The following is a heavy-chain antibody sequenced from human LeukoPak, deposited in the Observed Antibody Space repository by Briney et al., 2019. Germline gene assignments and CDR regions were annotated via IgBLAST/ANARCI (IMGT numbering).Heavy chain of an antibody. D-gene: IGHD3-22*01. V-gene: IGHV3-23*01. CDR1: RFTFSRYA. CDR2: ISGSGGST. Sequence: GGSLRLSCAASRFTFSRYAMNWVRQSPGKGLEWVSAISGSGGSTYYADSVKGRFTISRDNSKNTLYLQMNSLRVEDTAVYYCAKNPQYYYDSSGFFEYWGQGTLVTVSS. CDR3: AKNPQYYYDSSGFFEY. J-gene: IGHJ4*02.